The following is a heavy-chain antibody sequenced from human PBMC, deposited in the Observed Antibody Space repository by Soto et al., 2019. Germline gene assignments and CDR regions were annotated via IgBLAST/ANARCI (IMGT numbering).Heavy chain of an antibody. CDR1: GYTFTGYY. J-gene: IGHJ6*02. Sequence: QVQLVQSGAEVKKPGASVKVSCKASGYTFTGYYMHWVRQAPGQGLEWMGWINPNSGGTNYAQKFQGWVTMTRDTSISTAYMELSRLRSDDTAVYYCAIDGGGSYYWYGMDVWGQGTTVTVSS. V-gene: IGHV1-2*04. D-gene: IGHD1-26*01. CDR2: INPNSGGT. CDR3: AIDGGGSYYWYGMDV.